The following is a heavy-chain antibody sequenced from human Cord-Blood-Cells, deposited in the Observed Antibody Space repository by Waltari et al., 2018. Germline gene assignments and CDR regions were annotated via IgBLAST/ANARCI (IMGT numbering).Heavy chain of an antibody. D-gene: IGHD6-13*01. CDR3: ARSSYSSSWYWFDP. CDR1: GYTFTGYY. J-gene: IGHJ5*02. Sequence: QVQLVQSGAEVKKPGASVKVSCTASGYTFTGYYMPWVRPAPGQGLEWMGWINPNSGGTNYAQKFQGWVTMTRDTSISTAYMELSRLRSDDTAVYYCARSSYSSSWYWFDPWGQGTLVTVSS. V-gene: IGHV1-2*04. CDR2: INPNSGGT.